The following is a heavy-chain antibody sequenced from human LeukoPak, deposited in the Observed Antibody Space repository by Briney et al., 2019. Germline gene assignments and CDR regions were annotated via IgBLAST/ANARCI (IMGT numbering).Heavy chain of an antibody. CDR2: ISDSGDRT. Sequence: GGSLRLSCAASGFTFSRHAMSWVRQAPGKGLEWVSSISDSGDRTCYAASVKDRLTVSRDNSKNTLYLQMNSLRAEDTAVYYCARDGVIAAASYYYYGMDVWGQGTTVTVSS. V-gene: IGHV3-23*01. D-gene: IGHD6-13*01. CDR3: ARDGVIAAASYYYYGMDV. CDR1: GFTFSRHA. J-gene: IGHJ6*02.